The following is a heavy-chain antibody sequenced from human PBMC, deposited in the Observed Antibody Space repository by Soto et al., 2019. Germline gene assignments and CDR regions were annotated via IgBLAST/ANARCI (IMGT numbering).Heavy chain of an antibody. Sequence: QVQLVQSGAEVKKPGSSVKVSCKASGGTFSSYAISWVRQAPGQGLEWMGGIIPIFGTANYAQKFQGRVTITADESTSTAYMELSSRRSEDTAVYYCAREGWRYCSGGSCYRPTTFDYWGQGTLVTVSS. J-gene: IGHJ4*02. V-gene: IGHV1-69*01. CDR1: GGTFSSYA. CDR3: AREGWRYCSGGSCYRPTTFDY. D-gene: IGHD2-15*01. CDR2: IIPIFGTA.